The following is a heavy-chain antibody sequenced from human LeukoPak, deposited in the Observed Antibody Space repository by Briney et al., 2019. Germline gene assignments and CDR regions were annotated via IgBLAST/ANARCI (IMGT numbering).Heavy chain of an antibody. V-gene: IGHV4-39*01. J-gene: IGHJ4*02. CDR3: ARLMGATNEDSFGY. CDR2: IYYSGST. CDR1: GGSISSSSYY. D-gene: IGHD1-26*01. Sequence: SETLSLTCTVSGGSISSSSYYWGWIRQPPGKGLEWIGSIYYSGSTYYNPSLKSRVSISIDTSKNQFSLNLSSVTAADTALYYCARLMGATNEDSFGYWGQGTLVTVSS.